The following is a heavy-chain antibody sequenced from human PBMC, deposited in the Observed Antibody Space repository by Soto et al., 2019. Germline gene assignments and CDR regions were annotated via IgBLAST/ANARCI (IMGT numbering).Heavy chain of an antibody. CDR3: GGGSSWTKVEY. V-gene: IGHV1-69*01. CDR2: IIPIFGPA. Sequence: QVQLVQSGSEVKKPGSSVRVSCKASGGSVSNSAISWLRQAPGQGLEWMGGIIPIFGPAIYARKFQGRVTITADESTSTAYMDLNNVRSEHTVVYYCGGGSSWTKVEYWGQGTLVTVSS. D-gene: IGHD2-15*01. CDR1: GGSVSNSA. J-gene: IGHJ4*02.